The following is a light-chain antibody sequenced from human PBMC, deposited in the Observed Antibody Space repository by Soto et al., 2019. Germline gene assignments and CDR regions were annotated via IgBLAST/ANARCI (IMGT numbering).Light chain of an antibody. J-gene: IGKJ1*01. CDR1: QTISSW. V-gene: IGKV1-5*03. CDR2: KAS. CDR3: QQYETFSGT. Sequence: IQITQSPSTLCGSVGDGGTLACRASQTISSWLAWYQQKPGKAPKLLIYKASTLKSGVPSRFRGRGSGTECTLTISSLQTDDFATYYCQQYETFSGTFGPGTKVDIK.